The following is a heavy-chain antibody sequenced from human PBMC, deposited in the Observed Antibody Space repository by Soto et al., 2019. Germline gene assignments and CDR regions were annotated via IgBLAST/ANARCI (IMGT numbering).Heavy chain of an antibody. Sequence: ASVKVSCKASGYSFTDYHIHWVRQAPGQGLEWLGRINPKSGGTSTAQKFQGWVTMTTDTSISTASMELTRLTSDDTAIYYCARGDSTDCSNGVCSFFYNHDMDVWGQGTTGTDSS. CDR1: GYSFTDYH. V-gene: IGHV1-2*04. CDR3: ARGDSTDCSNGVCSFFYNHDMDV. D-gene: IGHD2-8*01. J-gene: IGHJ6*02. CDR2: INPKSGGT.